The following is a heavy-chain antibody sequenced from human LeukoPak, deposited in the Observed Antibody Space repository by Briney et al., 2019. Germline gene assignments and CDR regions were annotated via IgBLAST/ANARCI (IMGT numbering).Heavy chain of an antibody. D-gene: IGHD3-3*01. V-gene: IGHV4-34*01. CDR1: GGSFSGYY. CDR3: ARGGITIFGVVIEWGQNWFDP. CDR2: INHSGST. J-gene: IGHJ5*02. Sequence: PSETLSLTCAVYGGSFSGYYWSWIRQPPGKGLEWIGEINHSGSTNYNPSLKSRVTISVDTSKNQFSLKLSSVTAADTAVYYCARGGITIFGVVIEWGQNWFDPWGQGTLVTVSS.